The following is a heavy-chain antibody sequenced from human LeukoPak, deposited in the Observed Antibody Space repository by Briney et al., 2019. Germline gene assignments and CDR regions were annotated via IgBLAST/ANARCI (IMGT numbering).Heavy chain of an antibody. CDR3: ARDGAVLRYFDWLPPVGNFDY. CDR2: ISSSSSTI. D-gene: IGHD3-9*01. CDR1: GFTFSSYG. V-gene: IGHV3-48*01. Sequence: GGTLRLSCAASGFTFSSYGMSWVRQAPGKGLEWVSYISSSSSTIYYAGSVKGRSTSSRDNAKNSLYLQMNSLRAEDTAVYYCARDGAVLRYFDWLPPVGNFDYWGQGTLVTVSS. J-gene: IGHJ4*02.